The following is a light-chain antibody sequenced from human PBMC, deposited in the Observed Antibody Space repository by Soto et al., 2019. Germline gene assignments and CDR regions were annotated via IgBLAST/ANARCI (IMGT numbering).Light chain of an antibody. J-gene: IGKJ1*01. Sequence: DIQMTQSPSTLSGSVGDRVTITCRASQTISSWLAWYQQKPGKAPKLLIYKASTLKSGVPSRISGSGSGTEFTLTISSLQPDDFATYYCQHYNSYSWTFGQGTKVDIK. CDR3: QHYNSYSWT. CDR2: KAS. CDR1: QTISSW. V-gene: IGKV1-5*03.